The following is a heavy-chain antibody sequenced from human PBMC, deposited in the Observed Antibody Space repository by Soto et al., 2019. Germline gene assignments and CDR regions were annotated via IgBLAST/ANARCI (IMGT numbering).Heavy chain of an antibody. D-gene: IGHD1-26*01. CDR2: MGNDGITT. Sequence: PGGSLSLSCAASGFTFSTYGMHRVRQAPGKGLEWVAVMGNDGITTFYADSVKGRFTISRDNSKNTLFLQMNSLRADDTAVYYCAKEFQWELHAFDIWGQGTMVTVSS. V-gene: IGHV3-30*02. CDR1: GFTFSTYG. J-gene: IGHJ3*02. CDR3: AKEFQWELHAFDI.